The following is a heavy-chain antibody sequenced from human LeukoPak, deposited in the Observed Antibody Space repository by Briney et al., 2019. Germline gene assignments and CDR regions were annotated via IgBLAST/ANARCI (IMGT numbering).Heavy chain of an antibody. CDR2: IYPGDSDT. D-gene: IGHD4-17*01. J-gene: IGHJ5*02. CDR1: GYSFTSYW. CDR3: ARCPDRDYGDYGGNWFDR. Sequence: GESLKISCKGSGYSFTSYWIGWVRQMPGKGLEWRGIIYPGDSDTRYSPSFQGQVTISADKSISTAYLQWSSMKASDTAMYYCARCPDRDYGDYGGNWFDRWGKGSLVTVSS. V-gene: IGHV5-51*01.